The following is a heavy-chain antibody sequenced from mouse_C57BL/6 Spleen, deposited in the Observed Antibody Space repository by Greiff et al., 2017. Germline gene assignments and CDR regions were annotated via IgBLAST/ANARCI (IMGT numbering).Heavy chain of an antibody. CDR2: IHPNRGST. Sequence: QVQLQQSGAELVKPGASVKLSCKASGYTLTSYWLHWVKQRPGQGLEWIGMIHPNRGSTNYNEKFKSKATLTVDKSSSTAYMHLSSLTSEDSAVYYCARGYGSSYVPFAYWGQGTLVTVSA. D-gene: IGHD1-1*01. CDR3: ARGYGSSYVPFAY. V-gene: IGHV1-64*01. CDR1: GYTLTSYW. J-gene: IGHJ3*01.